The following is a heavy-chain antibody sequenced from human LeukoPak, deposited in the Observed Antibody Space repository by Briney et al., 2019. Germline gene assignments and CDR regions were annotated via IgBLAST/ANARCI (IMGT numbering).Heavy chain of an antibody. V-gene: IGHV3-48*03. J-gene: IGHJ6*02. Sequence: GGSLRLSCAASGFTFSSYEMNWVRQAPGKGLEWVSYISSSGSTICYADSVKGRFTISRDNAKNSLYLQMNSLRAEDTAVYYCARDSVSYCSGGSCYSFAYYYGMDVWGQGTAVTVSS. D-gene: IGHD2-15*01. CDR1: GFTFSSYE. CDR2: ISSSGSTI. CDR3: ARDSVSYCSGGSCYSFAYYYGMDV.